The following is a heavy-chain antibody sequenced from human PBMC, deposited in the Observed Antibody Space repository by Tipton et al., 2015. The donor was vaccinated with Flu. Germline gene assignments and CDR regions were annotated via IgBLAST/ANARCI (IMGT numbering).Heavy chain of an antibody. CDR1: GGSISNGGAY. D-gene: IGHD4-11*01. J-gene: IGHJ5*01. CDR2: IYHTGST. V-gene: IGHV4-39*02. CDR3: ARRDFSNYVSEPKNWFDF. Sequence: TLSLTCTVSGGSISNGGAYWSWIRQRPGKGLEWIGNIYHTGSTYHNPSLKSRVTMSVDTSRNHLSLRLRSVTAADTAVYFCARRDFSNYVSEPKNWFDFWGQGTLVTVSS.